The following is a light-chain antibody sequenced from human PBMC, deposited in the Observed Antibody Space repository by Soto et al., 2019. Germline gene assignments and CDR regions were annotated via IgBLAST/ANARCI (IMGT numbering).Light chain of an antibody. CDR1: QSISSN. CDR2: GAS. CDR3: QQYNSWHQT. Sequence: EIVMTQSPSTLSASPGERATLSCRASQSISSNLAWYQQKPGKAPKLLIYGASTRATGIPARFSGSGSGTAFTPTTISLQSDDFAVYYCQQYNSWHQTFGQGTKVEIK. V-gene: IGKV3-15*01. J-gene: IGKJ1*01.